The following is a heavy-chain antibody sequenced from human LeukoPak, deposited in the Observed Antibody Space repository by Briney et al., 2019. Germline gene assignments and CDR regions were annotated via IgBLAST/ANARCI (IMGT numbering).Heavy chain of an antibody. CDR1: GGSISSGSYY. V-gene: IGHV4-61*02. CDR2: LYSSGST. CDR3: ARDRGYCGGDCYANDY. Sequence: SETLSLTCTVSGGSISSGSYYWSWIRQPAGKGLEWIGRLYSSGSTSYNPSLKSRVAISVDTSKNQFSLTLTSVTAADTAVYYCARDRGYCGGDCYANDYWGQGTLVIVSS. J-gene: IGHJ4*02. D-gene: IGHD2-21*01.